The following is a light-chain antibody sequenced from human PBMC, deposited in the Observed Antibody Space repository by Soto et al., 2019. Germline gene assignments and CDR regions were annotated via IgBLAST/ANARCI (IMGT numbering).Light chain of an antibody. CDR1: QSISSW. V-gene: IGKV1-5*01. J-gene: IGKJ4*01. CDR3: QQYHSYSRALT. Sequence: DIQMTQSPSTLSASVGDRVTITCRASQSISSWLAWYQQKPGKAPKLLIYDASSLESGVPSRFSGSGSGTEFTLTFSSLQPDDFATFYCQQYHSYSRALTFGGGTKVEIK. CDR2: DAS.